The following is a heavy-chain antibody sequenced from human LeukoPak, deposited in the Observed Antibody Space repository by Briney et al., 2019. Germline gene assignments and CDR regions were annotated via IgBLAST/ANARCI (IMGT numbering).Heavy chain of an antibody. V-gene: IGHV3-48*03. CDR2: ITSSGRII. D-gene: IGHD3-10*01. J-gene: IGHJ6*02. Sequence: PGGSLRLSCAASGFTFDDYAMHWVRQAPGKGLEWVAYITSSGRIIYYADSVKGRFTISRDNAKNSLYLQMNSLRAEDTAVYYCASTGGYGSGTYDYYYFGMDVWGQGTTVTVSS. CDR1: GFTFDDYA. CDR3: ASTGGYGSGTYDYYYFGMDV.